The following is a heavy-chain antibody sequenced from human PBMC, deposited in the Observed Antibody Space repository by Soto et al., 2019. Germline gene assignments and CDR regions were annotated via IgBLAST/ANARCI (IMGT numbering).Heavy chain of an antibody. J-gene: IGHJ4*02. V-gene: IGHV3-23*01. Sequence: EVQLLESGGGLVQPGGSLRLSCAASGFTFSSYAMSWVRQAPGKGLEWVSAISGSGGSTYYADSVKGRFTISRDNSKNTLYLQMNCLRAADTAVYYCAKVLAGRPTVTGYYFDYWGQGTLVTVSS. D-gene: IGHD4-17*01. CDR3: AKVLAGRPTVTGYYFDY. CDR1: GFTFSSYA. CDR2: ISGSGGST.